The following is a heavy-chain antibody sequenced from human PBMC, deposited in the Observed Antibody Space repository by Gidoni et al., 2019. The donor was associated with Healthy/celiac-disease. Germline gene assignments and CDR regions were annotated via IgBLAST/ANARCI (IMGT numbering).Heavy chain of an antibody. D-gene: IGHD3-10*01. CDR1: GFTFDDYA. J-gene: IGHJ6*02. Sequence: EVQLVESGGGLVQPGRSLRLSCAASGFTFDDYAMHWVRQAPGKGLEWVSGISWNSGSIGYADSVKGRFTISRDNAKNSLYLQMNSLRAEDTALYYCAKDRGSGSSGFYYYYGMDVWGQGTTVTVSS. V-gene: IGHV3-9*01. CDR2: ISWNSGSI. CDR3: AKDRGSGSSGFYYYYGMDV.